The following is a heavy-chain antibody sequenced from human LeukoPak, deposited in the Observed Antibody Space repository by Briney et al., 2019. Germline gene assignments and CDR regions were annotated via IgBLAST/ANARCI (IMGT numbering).Heavy chain of an antibody. CDR3: ARHSGWKFDY. CDR1: GFTFSNYW. Sequence: GGSLRLSCAASGFTFSNYWMTWIRQAPGKGPEWVANIKQHGSDNYYVDSVKGRFTISRDNAKNSLLMQMNSLRAEDTAVYYCARHSGWKFDYWGQGTLVTVSS. D-gene: IGHD1-1*01. V-gene: IGHV3-7*01. CDR2: IKQHGSDN. J-gene: IGHJ4*02.